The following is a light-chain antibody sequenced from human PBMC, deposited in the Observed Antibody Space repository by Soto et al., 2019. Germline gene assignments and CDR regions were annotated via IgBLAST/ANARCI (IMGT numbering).Light chain of an antibody. Sequence: LTQLPGTLSFSPGETATLSCRASHGITTNYLAWYQHKIGRPPRHLIAGASSRAAGVPDRFSGSGSGTDFTLTISRLEPADSATYYCRLYGGSGLFTFGPGTKLE. CDR1: HGITTNY. V-gene: IGKV3-20*01. J-gene: IGKJ2*01. CDR2: GAS. CDR3: RLYGGSGLFT.